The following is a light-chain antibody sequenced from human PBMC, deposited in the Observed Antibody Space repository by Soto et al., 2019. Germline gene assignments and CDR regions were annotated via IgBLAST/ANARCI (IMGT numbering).Light chain of an antibody. V-gene: IGLV2-18*02. CDR2: ELR. CDR1: STDFVSYNR. Sequence: QSALTQPPSVSGSPGQSVTISCTGTSTDFVSYNRVSWYQQPPGTAPKLMMYELRKRPSAVPDRFSGSKSGNTASPTISGLQAADEAYYYCTSVVPGRMYVFGSGTKVTGL. J-gene: IGLJ1*01. CDR3: TSVVPGRMYV.